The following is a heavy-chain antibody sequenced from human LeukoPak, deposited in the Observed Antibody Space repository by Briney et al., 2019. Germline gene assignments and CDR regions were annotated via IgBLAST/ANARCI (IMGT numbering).Heavy chain of an antibody. CDR3: ARMGELERRGSFDY. CDR1: GFTFSSYA. CDR2: ISYDGSSK. V-gene: IGHV3-30*04. Sequence: PGGSLRLSCAASGFTFSSYAMHWVRQAPGKGLEWVAVISYDGSSKYYADSVKGRFTISRDNSKNTLYLQMNSLRAADTAVYYCARMGELERRGSFDYWGQGTLVTVSS. J-gene: IGHJ4*02. D-gene: IGHD1-1*01.